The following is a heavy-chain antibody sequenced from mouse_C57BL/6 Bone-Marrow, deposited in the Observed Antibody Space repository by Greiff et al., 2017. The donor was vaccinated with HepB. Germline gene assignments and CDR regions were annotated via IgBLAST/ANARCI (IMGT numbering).Heavy chain of an antibody. D-gene: IGHD1-1*01. V-gene: IGHV1-81*01. CDR3: ARERGYYYGSRPWFAY. CDR1: GYTFTSYG. J-gene: IGHJ3*01. Sequence: QVQLKQSGAELARPGASVKLSCKASGYTFTSYGISWVKQRTGQGLEWIGEIYPRSGNTYYNEKFKGKATLTADKSSSPAYMELRSLTSEAAAVYFCARERGYYYGSRPWFAYWGQGTLVTVSA. CDR2: IYPRSGNT.